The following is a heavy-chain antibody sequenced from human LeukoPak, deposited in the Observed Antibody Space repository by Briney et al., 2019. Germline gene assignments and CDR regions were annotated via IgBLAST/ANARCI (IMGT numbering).Heavy chain of an antibody. CDR3: AKDFARIAETIIDY. CDR2: IWYDGSNK. CDR1: GFTFSSYG. J-gene: IGHJ4*02. D-gene: IGHD6-13*01. Sequence: GGSLRLSCAASGFTFSSYGMHWVRQAPGKGLEWVAVIWYDGSNKYYADSVKGRFTIFRDNSKNTLYLQMNSLRAEDTAVYYCAKDFARIAETIIDYWGQGTLVTVSS. V-gene: IGHV3-30*02.